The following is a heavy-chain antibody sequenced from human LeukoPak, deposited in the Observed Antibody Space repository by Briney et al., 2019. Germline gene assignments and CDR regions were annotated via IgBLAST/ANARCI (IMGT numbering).Heavy chain of an antibody. V-gene: IGHV1-18*04. CDR1: GYTFTSYY. D-gene: IGHD6-13*01. CDR2: ISAYNGNT. Sequence: ASVKVSCKASGYTFTSYYMHWVRQAPGQGLEWMGWISAYNGNTNYAQKLQGRVTMTTDTSTSTAYMELRSLRSDDTAVYYCARDSIRQQLYYFDYWGQGTLVTVSS. CDR3: ARDSIRQQLYYFDY. J-gene: IGHJ4*02.